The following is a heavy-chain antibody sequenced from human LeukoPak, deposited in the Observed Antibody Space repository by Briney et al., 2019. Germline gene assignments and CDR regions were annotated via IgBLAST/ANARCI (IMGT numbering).Heavy chain of an antibody. CDR2: IYYSGST. D-gene: IGHD2-15*01. V-gene: IGHV4-39*07. Sequence: SETLSLTCTVSGGSISSSSYYWGWIRQPPGKGLEWIGSIYYSGSTYYNPSLKSRVTISVDTSKNQFSLKLSSVTAADTAVYYCARDGASGLAHDAFDIWGQGTMVTVSS. CDR1: GGSISSSSYY. J-gene: IGHJ3*02. CDR3: ARDGASGLAHDAFDI.